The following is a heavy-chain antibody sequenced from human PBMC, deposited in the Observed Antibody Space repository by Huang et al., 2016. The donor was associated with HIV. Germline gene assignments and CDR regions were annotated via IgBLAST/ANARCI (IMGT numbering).Heavy chain of an antibody. Sequence: EVQLVESGGGLVQPGRSLRLSCTGSGFTFGGYAMSWFRQAPGKGLEWVGFMIGKGQGATTEYATYVQGRFTISRDDSKTIAYLQMNSLKTEDTAIYFCTRVVYSGTYYGFFDYWGQGTLVTVSS. D-gene: IGHD1-26*01. CDR1: GFTFGGYA. CDR2: MIGKGQGATT. V-gene: IGHV3-49*03. CDR3: TRVVYSGTYYGFFDY. J-gene: IGHJ4*02.